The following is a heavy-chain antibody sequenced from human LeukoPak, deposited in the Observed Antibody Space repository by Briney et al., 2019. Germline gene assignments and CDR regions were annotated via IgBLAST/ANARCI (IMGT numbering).Heavy chain of an antibody. CDR3: ARDGWYSMSQIPVTGFDM. J-gene: IGHJ3*02. CDR2: IHPSGGST. D-gene: IGHD1-26*01. CDR1: GYTFTSYY. Sequence: ASVKVSCKASGYTFTSYYMHWVRQAPGQGLEWMGIIHPSGGSTSYAQKFQGRVTMTSDMSTRTVYMDLSSLRSEDTAVYYCARDGWYSMSQIPVTGFDMWGQGTTVTVSS. V-gene: IGHV1-46*01.